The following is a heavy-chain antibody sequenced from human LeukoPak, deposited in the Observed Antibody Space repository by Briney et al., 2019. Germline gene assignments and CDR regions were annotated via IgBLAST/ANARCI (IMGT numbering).Heavy chain of an antibody. CDR2: MNPDSGNT. V-gene: IGHV1-8*01. CDR3: ARMYCGGDCASGLPSWFDP. CDR1: GYTFTNYD. Sequence: VASVKVSCKASGYTFTNYDINWVRQATGEGLEWMGWMNPDSGNTGYTQKFQGRVTMTRNTSTSTAYMELSSLRSEDTAVYYCARMYCGGDCASGLPSWFDPWGQGTLVTVSS. D-gene: IGHD2-21*02. J-gene: IGHJ5*02.